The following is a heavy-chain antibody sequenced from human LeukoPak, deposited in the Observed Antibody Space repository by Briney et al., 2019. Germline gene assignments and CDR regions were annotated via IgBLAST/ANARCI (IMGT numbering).Heavy chain of an antibody. Sequence: SETLSLTCAVCGGSFSGYYWSWIRQPPGKGLEWIGEVNHSGSTNYNPSLKSRVTISVDTSKNQFSLKLSSVTAADTAVYYCARDGSGATMVRGVIAGGFDPWGQGTLVTVSS. D-gene: IGHD3-10*01. J-gene: IGHJ5*02. V-gene: IGHV4-34*01. CDR3: ARDGSGATMVRGVIAGGFDP. CDR2: VNHSGST. CDR1: GGSFSGYY.